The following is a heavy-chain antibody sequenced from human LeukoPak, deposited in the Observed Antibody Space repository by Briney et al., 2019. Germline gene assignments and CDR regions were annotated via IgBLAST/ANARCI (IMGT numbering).Heavy chain of an antibody. D-gene: IGHD3-22*01. J-gene: IGHJ4*02. CDR2: IYYSGST. V-gene: IGHV4-59*01. Sequence: KPSETLSLTCTVSGGSISSYYWSWIRQPPGKGLEWIRYIYYSGSTNYNPSLKSRVTISVDTSKNQFSLKLSSVTAADTAVYYCARLRYYYDSSGTSDYWGQGTLVTVSS. CDR3: ARLRYYYDSSGTSDY. CDR1: GGSISSYY.